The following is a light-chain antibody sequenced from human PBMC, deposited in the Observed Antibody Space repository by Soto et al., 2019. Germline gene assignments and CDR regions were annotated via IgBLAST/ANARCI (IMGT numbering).Light chain of an antibody. Sequence: IHVPPSPPSPSASVGDRVPITCRARRDIVNSLDSXQHLPGKDHXXLXYAASNFQSGVTSRFRGSGSGTSFILTITSLQPEDAAVFSCQPYDRLPITFGQGSRIEI. CDR3: QPYDRLPIT. CDR2: AAS. J-gene: IGKJ5*01. V-gene: IGKV1-27*01. CDR1: RDIVNS.